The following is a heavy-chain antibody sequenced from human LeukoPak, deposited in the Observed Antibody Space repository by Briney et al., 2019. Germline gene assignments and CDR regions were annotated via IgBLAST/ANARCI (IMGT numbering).Heavy chain of an antibody. CDR3: ARSGFVFWSGYDPAYYMDV. J-gene: IGHJ6*03. CDR1: GGTFSSYA. Sequence: SVKVSCKASGGTFSSYAISWVRQAPGQGLEWMGGIIPIFGTANYAQKFQGRVTITADESTSTAYMELSSLRSEDTAVYYCARSGFVFWSGYDPAYYMDVWGKGTTVTVSS. CDR2: IIPIFGTA. V-gene: IGHV1-69*13. D-gene: IGHD3-3*01.